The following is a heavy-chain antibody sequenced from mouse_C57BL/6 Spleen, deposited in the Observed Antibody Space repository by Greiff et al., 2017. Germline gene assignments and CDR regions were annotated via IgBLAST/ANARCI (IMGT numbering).Heavy chain of an antibody. Sequence: VQLQQSGPELVKPGASVKISCKASGYSFTDYYMNWVKQSNGKSLEWIGEINPNYGTTSYNQQFKGKDTLTVDQSSSTAYMQLNSLTSEDSAVDYCGTDWYLDYWGQGTTLTVSS. D-gene: IGHD2-13*01. CDR3: GTDWYLDY. J-gene: IGHJ2*01. CDR1: GYSFTDYY. V-gene: IGHV1-39*01. CDR2: INPNYGTT.